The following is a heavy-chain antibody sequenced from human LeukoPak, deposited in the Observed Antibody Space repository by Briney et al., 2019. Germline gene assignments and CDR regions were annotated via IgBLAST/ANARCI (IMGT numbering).Heavy chain of an antibody. V-gene: IGHV1-2*02. CDR1: GYTFTDYY. Sequence: ASVTVSCKASGYTFTDYYMHWVRQAPGQGLEWMGWISPNSGGTNYAQKFQDRVTMTRDTSISTAYMELSRLRSDDTAVYYCARRDSGMDVWGQGTTVTVSS. CDR2: ISPNSGGT. CDR3: ARRDSGMDV. J-gene: IGHJ6*02.